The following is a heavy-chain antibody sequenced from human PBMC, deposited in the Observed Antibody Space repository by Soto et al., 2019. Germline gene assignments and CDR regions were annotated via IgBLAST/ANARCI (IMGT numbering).Heavy chain of an antibody. CDR3: ASTGGWLRLPMDV. Sequence: QVQLVQSGAEVKKPGSSVKVSCKASGGTFSSYAFTWVRQAPGQGLEWMGGIIPIFGTANYAQKFQGRVTITADESTSTAYMELSSLISEDTGVYYCASTGGWLRLPMDVWGQGTTVTVSS. CDR1: GGTFSSYA. J-gene: IGHJ6*02. V-gene: IGHV1-69*12. D-gene: IGHD5-12*01. CDR2: IIPIFGTA.